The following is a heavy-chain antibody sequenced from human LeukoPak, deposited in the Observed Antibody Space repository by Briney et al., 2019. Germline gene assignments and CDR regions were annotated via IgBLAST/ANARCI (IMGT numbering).Heavy chain of an antibody. D-gene: IGHD3-10*01. CDR2: INHSGST. V-gene: IGHV4-34*01. Sequence: SETLSLTCAVYGGSFSGYYWSWIRQPPGKGLEWIGEINHSGSTNYNPSLKSRVTISVDTSKNQFSLKLSSVTAADTAVYYCARRWYYGSGSYYRYYYYYYYYMDVWGKGTTVTVSS. CDR1: GGSFSGYY. CDR3: ARRWYYGSGSYYRYYYYYYYYMDV. J-gene: IGHJ6*03.